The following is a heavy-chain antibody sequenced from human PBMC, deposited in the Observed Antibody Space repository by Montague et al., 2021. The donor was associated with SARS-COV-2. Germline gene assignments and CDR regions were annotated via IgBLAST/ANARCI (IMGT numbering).Heavy chain of an antibody. V-gene: IGHV2-5*02. CDR3: AHRRGLPDAPGWFDP. D-gene: IGHD2-2*01. CDR1: GFSFSTSGEG. Sequence: PALVKPTQTLTLTCTFSGFSFSTSGEGVGWIRQPPGKALEWLALIYWDADKRYSPSLKRRLTITKDTSKNQVVLTMTNMDPVDTATYYCAHRRGLPDAPGWFDPWGQGTLVTVSS. J-gene: IGHJ5*01. CDR2: IYWDADK.